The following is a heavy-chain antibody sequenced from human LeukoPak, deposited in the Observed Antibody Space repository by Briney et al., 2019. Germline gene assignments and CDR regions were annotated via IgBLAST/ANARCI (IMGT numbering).Heavy chain of an antibody. D-gene: IGHD3-10*01. J-gene: IGHJ4*02. Sequence: AGGSLRLSCAASGFTFTSYWMHWVRQAPGKGLVWVSRIDGDGSSTMYADSVKGRFTISRDSAKNTVYLQMKSLRVEDTALYYCARGASIAGGFDGWGQGTLVTVSS. CDR3: ARGASIAGGFDG. V-gene: IGHV3-74*03. CDR2: IDGDGSST. CDR1: GFTFTSYW.